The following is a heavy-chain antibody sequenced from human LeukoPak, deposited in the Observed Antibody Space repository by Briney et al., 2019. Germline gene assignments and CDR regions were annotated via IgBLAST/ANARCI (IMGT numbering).Heavy chain of an antibody. J-gene: IGHJ4*02. V-gene: IGHV3-30*01. D-gene: IGHD1-20*01. CDR3: ASWLWYNWNRYFDY. CDR1: GFTFSSYA. CDR2: ISYDGSNK. Sequence: GSLRLSCAASGFTFSSYAMHWVRQAPGKGLEWVAVISYDGSNKYYADSVKGRFTISRDNSKNTLYLQMNSLRAEDTAVYYCASWLWYNWNRYFDYWGQGTRVTVSS.